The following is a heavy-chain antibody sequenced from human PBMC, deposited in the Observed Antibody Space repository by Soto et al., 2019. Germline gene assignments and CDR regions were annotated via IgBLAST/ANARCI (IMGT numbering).Heavy chain of an antibody. CDR1: GGSINSYF. Sequence: LSLTCTVSGGSINSYFWSWIRQPAGKGLELIGRIYSSGSTNYNPSLKSRVMMSVDTSKKQFSLKLRSVTAADTAVYYCVRDGTKTLRDWFALCGQGFSVTVAS. J-gene: IGHJ5*02. CDR3: VRDGTKTLRDWFAL. V-gene: IGHV4-4*07. D-gene: IGHD1-1*01. CDR2: IYSSGST.